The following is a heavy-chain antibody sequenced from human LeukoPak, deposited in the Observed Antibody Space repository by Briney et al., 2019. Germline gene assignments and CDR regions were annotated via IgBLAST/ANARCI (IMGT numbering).Heavy chain of an antibody. CDR3: ARLTKGRYFDYIFDY. J-gene: IGHJ4*02. Sequence: SGTLSLTCSVSGGSVSNTLHYWGWIRQPPGRGLEWIGNINYIGSSAYNPSLRSRVTVSVDTSKNQFSLKMRSVTAADTAVYYCARLTKGRYFDYIFDYWGQGSLDTVSS. CDR1: GGSVSNTLHY. V-gene: IGHV4-39*01. CDR2: INYIGSS. D-gene: IGHD3-9*01.